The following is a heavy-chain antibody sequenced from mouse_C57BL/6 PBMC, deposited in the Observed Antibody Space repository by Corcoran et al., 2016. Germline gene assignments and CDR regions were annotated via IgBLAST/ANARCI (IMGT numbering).Heavy chain of an antibody. J-gene: IGHJ3*01. CDR2: INTYSGVP. V-gene: IGHV9-3*01. Sequence: QIQLVQSGPELTKPGETVKISCKASGYTFTTYGMSWVKQAPGKGLKWMGWINTYSGVPTYADDFKGRFAFSLETSASTAYLQINNLKNEDTATYFCARPYYSNYGFADWGQGTLVTVSA. D-gene: IGHD2-5*01. CDR3: ARPYYSNYGFAD. CDR1: GYTFTTYG.